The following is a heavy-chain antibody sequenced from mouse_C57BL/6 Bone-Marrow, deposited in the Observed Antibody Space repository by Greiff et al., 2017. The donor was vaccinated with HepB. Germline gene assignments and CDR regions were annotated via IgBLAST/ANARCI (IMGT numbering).Heavy chain of an antibody. D-gene: IGHD1-1*01. V-gene: IGHV5-17*01. CDR2: ISSGSSTI. J-gene: IGHJ1*03. CDR3: ARLTTVVSSYWYFDV. Sequence: EVKFEESGGGLVKPGGSLKLSCAASGFTFSDYGMHWVRQAPEKGLEWVAYISSGSSTIYYADTVKGRFTISRVNAKNTLFLQMTSLRSEDTAMYYCARLTTVVSSYWYFDVWGTGTTVTVSS. CDR1: GFTFSDYG.